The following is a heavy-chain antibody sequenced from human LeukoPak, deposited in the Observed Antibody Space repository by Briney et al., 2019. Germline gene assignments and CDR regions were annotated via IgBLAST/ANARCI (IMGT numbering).Heavy chain of an antibody. CDR2: ISGRGGST. CDR3: AKDTSSSGSYFDY. Sequence: GGSLRLSCVASGFTFSNYAISWVRQAPGKGLEWVSAISGRGGSTYYIDSVKGRFTISRDNSKDTLYLQMNSLRAEDTAVYYCAKDTSSSGSYFDYWGQGTLVTVSS. J-gene: IGHJ4*02. V-gene: IGHV3-23*01. CDR1: GFTFSNYA. D-gene: IGHD3-10*01.